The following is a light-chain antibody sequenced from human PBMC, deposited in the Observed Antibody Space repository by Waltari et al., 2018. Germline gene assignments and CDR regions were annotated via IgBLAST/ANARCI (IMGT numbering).Light chain of an antibody. CDR2: DDS. CDR1: IIGSKS. CDR3: RGWESPSVVV. J-gene: IGLJ2*01. Sequence: SYVVTQPPSVSVAPGQTARLTCGGNIIGSKSVQWYQQKSGQAPVLVVSDDSDRPSGSPGRFSGSNSGNTATLTISGVEGGEEPDYYCRGWESPSVVVFGGGTKLTVL. V-gene: IGLV3-21*02.